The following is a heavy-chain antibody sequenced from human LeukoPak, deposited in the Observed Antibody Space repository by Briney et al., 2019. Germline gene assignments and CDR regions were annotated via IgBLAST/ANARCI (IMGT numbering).Heavy chain of an antibody. CDR1: GFTVNNNY. CDR3: ARDFCSGGSCYPDAFDI. Sequence: PGGSLRLSCTASGFTVNNNYMIWVRQAPGKGLEWVSVIYSGDSTYYTDSVKGRFTISRDNSKNTLYLQMNSLRAEDTAVYYCARDFCSGGSCYPDAFDIWGQGTMVTVSS. V-gene: IGHV3-66*01. J-gene: IGHJ3*02. D-gene: IGHD2-15*01. CDR2: IYSGDST.